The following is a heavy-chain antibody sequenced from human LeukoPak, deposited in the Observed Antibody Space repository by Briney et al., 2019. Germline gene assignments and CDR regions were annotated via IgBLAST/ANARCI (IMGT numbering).Heavy chain of an antibody. CDR3: ARPHGVNNWFDP. J-gene: IGHJ5*02. V-gene: IGHV1-2*02. D-gene: IGHD2-21*01. CDR2: INPNSGGT. Sequence: ASVKVSCKASGYTFTGYYMHWVRQAPGQGLEWMGWINPNSGGTNYAQKFQGRVTITADESTSTAYMELSSLRSEDTAVYYCARPHGVNNWFDPWGQGTLVTVSS. CDR1: GYTFTGYY.